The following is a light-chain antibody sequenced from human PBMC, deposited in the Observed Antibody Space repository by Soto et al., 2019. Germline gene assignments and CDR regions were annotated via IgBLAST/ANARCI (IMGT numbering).Light chain of an antibody. J-gene: IGLJ1*01. V-gene: IGLV1-51*02. CDR1: SSNIGNNY. CDR2: ENN. CDR3: GTWDSSLSAYV. Sequence: QSVLTQPPSVSAAPGQKVTISCSVSSSNIGNNYVSWYQQLPGTAPKLLIYENNKRPSGVPDRFSGSKSGTSATLGITGLQTGDEADYYCGTWDSSLSAYVFGTGTKVTVL.